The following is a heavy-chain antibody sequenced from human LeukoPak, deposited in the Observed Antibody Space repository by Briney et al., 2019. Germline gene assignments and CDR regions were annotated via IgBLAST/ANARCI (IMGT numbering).Heavy chain of an antibody. CDR2: INAGNGNT. D-gene: IGHD3-10*01. V-gene: IGHV1-3*01. CDR1: GYTFTSYA. J-gene: IGHJ4*02. CDR3: ARASVRGVIPIDY. Sequence: ASVKVSCKASGYTFTSYAMHWVRQAPGQRLEWMGWINAGNGNTKYSQKFQGRVTITRDTSASTAYMELSSLRSEDTAVYYCARASVRGVIPIDYWGQGTLVTVSS.